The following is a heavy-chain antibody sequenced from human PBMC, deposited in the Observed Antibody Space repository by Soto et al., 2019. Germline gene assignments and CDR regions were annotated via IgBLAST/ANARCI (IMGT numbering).Heavy chain of an antibody. Sequence: VASVKVSCKASGHTFSGFYMHWVRQAPGQGLEWMGWINPNSGGTKSAEKFQGRVTMTRDTSISTAYMELSRLTSDDTAVYYCASAAVTGTAGLDFWGQGTQVTVSS. CDR3: ASAAVTGTAGLDF. V-gene: IGHV1-2*02. CDR2: INPNSGGT. D-gene: IGHD6-19*01. CDR1: GHTFSGFY. J-gene: IGHJ4*02.